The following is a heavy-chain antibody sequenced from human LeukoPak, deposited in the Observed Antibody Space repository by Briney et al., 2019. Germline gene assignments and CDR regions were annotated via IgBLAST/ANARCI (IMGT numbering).Heavy chain of an antibody. V-gene: IGHV3-7*01. CDR3: ARDEYYYGSSGYYYWFDP. CDR1: GFTLSRNW. D-gene: IGHD3-22*01. CDR2: INQDGSDK. Sequence: PGRSLSLSCAASGFTLSRNWMSWVRQAPGKGQEWVANINQDGSDKHYVDSVKGRFTIARDNDKNSLYLQMNSLRAEDTAVYYCARDEYYYGSSGYYYWFDPWGQGTLVTVSS. J-gene: IGHJ5*02.